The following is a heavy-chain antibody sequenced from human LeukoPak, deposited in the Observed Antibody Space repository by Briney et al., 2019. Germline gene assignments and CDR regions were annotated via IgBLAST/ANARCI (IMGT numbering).Heavy chain of an antibody. V-gene: IGHV3-30*04. Sequence: GGSLRLSCAASGFTFSSDAMHWVRQAPGKGLEWVAVISYDGSNKDYADSVKGRFTISRDNSKNTLHLQMNSLRTEDTAVYYCARDFVYTARGTFDVWGQGTMVTVSS. CDR1: GFTFSSDA. J-gene: IGHJ3*01. D-gene: IGHD5-18*01. CDR3: ARDFVYTARGTFDV. CDR2: ISYDGSNK.